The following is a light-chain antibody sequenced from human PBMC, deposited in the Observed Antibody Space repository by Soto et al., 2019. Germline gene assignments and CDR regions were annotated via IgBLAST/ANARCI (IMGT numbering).Light chain of an antibody. J-gene: IGKJ5*01. CDR2: NAS. Sequence: EIVLTQSPATLSSFPGDRVTLSCRASQAVNTRLAWYQHKPGQAPRLLIYNASSRATGIPTRFSGSGSGTDFTLTISSLEPEDFAVYYCQQRSNWPPITFGLGTRLEIK. V-gene: IGKV3-11*01. CDR1: QAVNTR. CDR3: QQRSNWPPIT.